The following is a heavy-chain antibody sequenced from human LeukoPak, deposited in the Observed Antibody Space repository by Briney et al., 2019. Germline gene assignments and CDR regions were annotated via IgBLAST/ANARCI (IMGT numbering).Heavy chain of an antibody. Sequence: ASVKVSCKASGYTFTSYYMHWVRQAPGQGLEWMGIINPSGGSTSYAQKFQGRVTMTRDMSTSTVYMELSSLRSEDTAVYYCRAYCGGDCYSAPFDIWGQGTMVTVSS. D-gene: IGHD2-21*02. CDR2: INPSGGST. J-gene: IGHJ3*02. V-gene: IGHV1-46*01. CDR1: GYTFTSYY. CDR3: RAYCGGDCYSAPFDI.